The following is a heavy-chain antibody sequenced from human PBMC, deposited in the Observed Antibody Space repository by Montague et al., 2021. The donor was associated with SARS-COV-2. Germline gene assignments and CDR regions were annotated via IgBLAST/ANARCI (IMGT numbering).Heavy chain of an antibody. Sequence: SETLSLTCTISSGSISSYYWSWIRQPPGKGLEWIGYIYYSWSTNYNPSLKSRVTISVDTSKNQFSLKLSSVTAADTAEYYCARGAGYSSSWYLAFEIWGQGTMVTVSS. CDR3: ARGAGYSSSWYLAFEI. J-gene: IGHJ3*02. CDR1: SGSISSYY. V-gene: IGHV4-59*01. CDR2: IYYSWST. D-gene: IGHD6-13*01.